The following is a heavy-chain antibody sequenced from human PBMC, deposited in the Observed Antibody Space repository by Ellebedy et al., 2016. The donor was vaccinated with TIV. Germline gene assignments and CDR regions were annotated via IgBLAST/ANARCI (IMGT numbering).Heavy chain of an antibody. Sequence: GESLKISCAASGFTFSSYAMSWVRQAPGKGLEWVSAISGSGGSTYYADSVKGRFTISRDNSKNTLYLQMNSLRAEDTAVYYCAKDSRGFGVVNIDYWGQGTLVTVSS. CDR3: AKDSRGFGVVNIDY. CDR1: GFTFSSYA. D-gene: IGHD3-3*01. J-gene: IGHJ4*02. V-gene: IGHV3-23*01. CDR2: ISGSGGST.